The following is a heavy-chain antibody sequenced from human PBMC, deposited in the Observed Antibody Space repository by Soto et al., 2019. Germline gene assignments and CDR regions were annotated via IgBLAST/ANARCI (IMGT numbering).Heavy chain of an antibody. CDR2: INPDGNVG. CDR3: AGWGGHDYNY. D-gene: IGHD4-4*01. J-gene: IGHJ4*02. Sequence: HPXGSLILSCVGSGVTFSTYWMHWVRQAPGKGLDWVANINPDGNVGTYVDSVRGRFTTSRDNAKNSLYLQMNSLRADDTAVYFCAGWGGHDYNYWGQGIMVTVSS. CDR1: GVTFSTYW. V-gene: IGHV3-7*03.